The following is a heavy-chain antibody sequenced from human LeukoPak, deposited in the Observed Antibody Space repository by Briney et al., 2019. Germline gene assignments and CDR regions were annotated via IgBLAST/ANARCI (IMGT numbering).Heavy chain of an antibody. CDR3: AKDISDYDFWSGYQPNSAASDY. Sequence: PGGSLRLSCAASGFTFDDYAMHWVRQAPGKGLEWVSGISWNSGSIGYADSVKGRFTTSRDNAKNSLYLQMNSLRAEDTALYYCAKDISDYDFWSGYQPNSAASDYWGQGTLVTVSS. D-gene: IGHD3-3*01. CDR1: GFTFDDYA. CDR2: ISWNSGSI. V-gene: IGHV3-9*01. J-gene: IGHJ4*02.